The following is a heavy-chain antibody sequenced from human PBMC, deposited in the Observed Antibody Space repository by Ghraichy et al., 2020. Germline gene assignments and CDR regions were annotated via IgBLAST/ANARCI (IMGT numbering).Heavy chain of an antibody. Sequence: GESLNISCAASGFTFSSYSMNWVRQAPGKGLEWVSSISSSSSYIYYADSVKGRFTISRDNAKNSLYLQMNSLRAEDTAVYYCARPYCSGGSCYSDWYFDLWGRGTLVTVSS. CDR1: GFTFSSYS. J-gene: IGHJ2*01. D-gene: IGHD2-15*01. CDR3: ARPYCSGGSCYSDWYFDL. V-gene: IGHV3-21*01. CDR2: ISSSSSYI.